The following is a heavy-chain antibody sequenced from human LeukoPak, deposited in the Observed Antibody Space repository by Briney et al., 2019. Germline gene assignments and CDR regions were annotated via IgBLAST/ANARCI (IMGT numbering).Heavy chain of an antibody. D-gene: IGHD3-22*01. V-gene: IGHV3-66*01. CDR1: GVTASSTN. CDR3: ARDKHDYDSSGYYDY. J-gene: IGHJ4*02. Sequence: GGSLRLSCAAAGVTASSTNMRWVRPAPGKGLEWVSVIYSGGSTYYADSVKGRFTISRDNSKNTLYLQMNSLRAEDTAVHYCARDKHDYDSSGYYDYWGQGTLVTVSS. CDR2: IYSGGST.